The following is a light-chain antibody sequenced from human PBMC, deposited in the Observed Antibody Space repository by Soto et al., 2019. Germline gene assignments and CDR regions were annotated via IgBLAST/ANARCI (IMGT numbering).Light chain of an antibody. CDR1: TGAVTSGYS. J-gene: IGLJ1*01. V-gene: IGLV7-43*01. Sequence: QTVVTQEPSLTVSPGGTVTLTCASSTGAVTSGYSPNWIQQKPGQAPRALIYSTSKKHSWTPARFSGSLLGGKAALTLSGVQPEDDATYYCLLYYGCAQLAVFGTGTQLTVL. CDR3: LLYYGCAQLAV. CDR2: STS.